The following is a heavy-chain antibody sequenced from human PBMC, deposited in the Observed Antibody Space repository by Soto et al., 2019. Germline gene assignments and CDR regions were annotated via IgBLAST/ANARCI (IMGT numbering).Heavy chain of an antibody. D-gene: IGHD1-26*01. CDR3: ARHGITGSYYDAFDI. V-gene: IGHV4-59*08. Sequence: PSGNLFLPFTFSGGSLSSYYWSLVPEPPGKGLEWIGYIYYSGTTFYNPSLKSRVTLSVDTSKNQFALKLSSVTAAGTTVYYCARHGITGSYYDAFDIWGQGTMVTVSS. CDR1: GGSLSSYY. J-gene: IGHJ3*02. CDR2: IYYSGTT.